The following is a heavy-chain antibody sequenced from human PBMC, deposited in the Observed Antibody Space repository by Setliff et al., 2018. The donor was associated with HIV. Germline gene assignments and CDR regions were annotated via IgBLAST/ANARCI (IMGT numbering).Heavy chain of an antibody. CDR3: AKDPPGDYNGMPGDI. V-gene: IGHV3-33*06. J-gene: IGHJ3*02. Sequence: GGSLRLSCVASGFTFSDYGMHWVRQAPGKGLDWVAVIWDDGDNEYYADSVKGRFTIPRDNSKNTLYLQMNSLRADDTAVYYCAKDPPGDYNGMPGDIWGQGTMVTVSS. CDR2: IWDDGDNE. D-gene: IGHD3-10*01. CDR1: GFTFSDYG.